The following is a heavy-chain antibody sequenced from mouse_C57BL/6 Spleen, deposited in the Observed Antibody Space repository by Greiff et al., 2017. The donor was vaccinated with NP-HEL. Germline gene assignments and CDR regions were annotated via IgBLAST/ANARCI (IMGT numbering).Heavy chain of an antibody. Sequence: QVQLQQSGAELVRPGTSVKVSCKASGYAFTNYLIEWVKQRPGQGLEWIGVINPGSGGTNYNEKFKGKATLTADKSSSTAYMQLSSLTSEDSAVYFCARSDGYYGAYWGQGTLVTVSA. V-gene: IGHV1-54*01. CDR3: ARSDGYYGAY. CDR2: INPGSGGT. J-gene: IGHJ3*01. D-gene: IGHD2-3*01. CDR1: GYAFTNYL.